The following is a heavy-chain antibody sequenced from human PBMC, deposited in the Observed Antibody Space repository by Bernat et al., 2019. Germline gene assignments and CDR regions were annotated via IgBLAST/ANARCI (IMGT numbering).Heavy chain of an antibody. V-gene: IGHV3-30*03. CDR1: GCTFSSYS. J-gene: IGHJ4*02. Sequence: VQLVESGGGLVKPGGSLRLSCAASGCTFSSYSMNWVRQAPGKGLEWVAVISYDGRNKYYADSVKGRFTISRDNSKNTLYLQMNSLRAEDTAVYYCARVGYSGYDPRYYFDYWGQGTLVTVSS. D-gene: IGHD5-12*01. CDR2: ISYDGRNK. CDR3: ARVGYSGYDPRYYFDY.